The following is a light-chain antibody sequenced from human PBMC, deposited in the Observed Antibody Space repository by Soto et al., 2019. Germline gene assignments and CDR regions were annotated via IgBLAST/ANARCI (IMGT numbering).Light chain of an antibody. V-gene: IGLV2-8*01. CDR1: SNDVGGYNY. Sequence: QSALTQPASVSGSLGQSITISCTGSSNDVGGYNYVSWYQQHPGKAPKLMIYEVSKRPSGVPDRFSGSKSGNTASLTVSGLQAEDEADYYCSSYAGSNNVVFGGGTKLTVL. J-gene: IGLJ2*01. CDR3: SSYAGSNNVV. CDR2: EVS.